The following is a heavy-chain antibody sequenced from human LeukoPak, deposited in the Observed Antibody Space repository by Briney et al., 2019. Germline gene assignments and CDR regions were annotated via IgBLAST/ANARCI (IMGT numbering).Heavy chain of an antibody. CDR2: ISTYNGNT. Sequence: ASVKVSCKASGYTLNTYGISWVRQAPGQGLEWMGWISTYNGNTNYAQKFQGRVTMTTDTSTSTAYMELRSLRSDDTAVYYCARGRVGATAWFDPWGQGTLVTVSS. V-gene: IGHV1-18*01. D-gene: IGHD1-26*01. J-gene: IGHJ5*02. CDR3: ARGRVGATAWFDP. CDR1: GYTLNTYG.